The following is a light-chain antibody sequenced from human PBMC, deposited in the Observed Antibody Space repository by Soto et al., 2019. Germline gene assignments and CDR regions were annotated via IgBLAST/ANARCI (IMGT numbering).Light chain of an antibody. J-gene: IGKJ1*01. V-gene: IGKV3-20*01. CDR1: QSVSSSY. CDR3: QQYGSSPRT. CDR2: GAS. Sequence: EIVLTQSPGTLSLSPGERATHSCRASQSVSSSYLAWYQQRPGQAPRLLIYGASSRATGIPERFSGSGSGTDFTLTISRLEPEDFAVYYCQQYGSSPRTFGQGTKVEIK.